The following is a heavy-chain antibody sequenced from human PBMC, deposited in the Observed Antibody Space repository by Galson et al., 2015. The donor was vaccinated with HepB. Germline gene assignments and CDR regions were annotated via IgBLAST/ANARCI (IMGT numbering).Heavy chain of an antibody. CDR3: AREKADYYDSSGYYYAGGWFDP. CDR2: ITSSGNII. D-gene: IGHD3-22*01. CDR1: GFTFSRYE. V-gene: IGHV3-48*03. Sequence: SLRLSCAASGFTFSRYEMNWVRQAPGKGLEWVSYITSSGNIIYYADSVKGRFTISRDNAKNSLYLQMNSLRAEDTAVYYCAREKADYYDSSGYYYAGGWFDPWGQGTLVTVSS. J-gene: IGHJ5*02.